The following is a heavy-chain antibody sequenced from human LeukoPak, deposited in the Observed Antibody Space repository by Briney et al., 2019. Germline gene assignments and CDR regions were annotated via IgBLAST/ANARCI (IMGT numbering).Heavy chain of an antibody. CDR1: GGSISSGGYY. D-gene: IGHD6-13*01. Sequence: KPSQTLSLTCTVSGGSISSGGYYWSWIRQQPGKGLEWIGYIYYSGSTYYNPSLKSRVTISVDTSKNQFSLKLSSVTAADTAVYYCAICSGYSSSWYWGHYYMDVWGKGTTVTVSS. J-gene: IGHJ6*03. CDR2: IYYSGST. CDR3: AICSGYSSSWYWGHYYMDV. V-gene: IGHV4-31*03.